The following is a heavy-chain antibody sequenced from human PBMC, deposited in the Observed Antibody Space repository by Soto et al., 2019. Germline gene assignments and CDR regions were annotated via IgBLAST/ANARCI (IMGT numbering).Heavy chain of an antibody. CDR3: TRDLGRITIFGVVTRDAFDI. V-gene: IGHV3-49*03. J-gene: IGHJ3*02. CDR2: IRSKAYGGTT. D-gene: IGHD3-3*01. Sequence: GGSLRLSCTASGFTFGDYAMSWFRQAPGKGLEWVGFIRSKAYGGTTEYAASVKGRFTISRDDSKSIAYLQMTSLKTDDTAVYYCTRDLGRITIFGVVTRDAFDIWGQGTMVTVSS. CDR1: GFTFGDYA.